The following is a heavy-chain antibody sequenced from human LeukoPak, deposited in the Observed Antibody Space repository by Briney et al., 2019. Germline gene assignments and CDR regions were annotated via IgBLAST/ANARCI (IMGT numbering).Heavy chain of an antibody. CDR3: ARDLGDYDFWSGSLDY. J-gene: IGHJ4*02. CDR2: ISSSSSYI. V-gene: IGHV3-21*01. CDR1: GFTFSSYA. D-gene: IGHD3-3*01. Sequence: PGRSLGLSCAASGFTFSSYAMHWVRQAPGKGLEWVSSISSSSSYIYYADSVKGRFTISRDNAKNSLYLQMNSLRAEDTAVYYCARDLGDYDFWSGSLDYWGQGTLVTVSS.